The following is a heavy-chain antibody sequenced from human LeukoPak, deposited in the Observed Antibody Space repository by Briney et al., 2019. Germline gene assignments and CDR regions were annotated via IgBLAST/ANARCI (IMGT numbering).Heavy chain of an antibody. V-gene: IGHV1-46*01. CDR1: GYTFTSYY. J-gene: IGHJ4*02. D-gene: IGHD5/OR15-5a*01. CDR2: INPSGGST. CDR3: ARDLYHYFDY. Sequence: GASVKVSCKAFGYTFTSYYMHWVRQAPGQGLEWMGIINPSGGSTSYAQKFQGRVTMTRDTSTSTVYMELSSLRPEDTAVYYCARDLYHYFDYWGQGTLVTVSS.